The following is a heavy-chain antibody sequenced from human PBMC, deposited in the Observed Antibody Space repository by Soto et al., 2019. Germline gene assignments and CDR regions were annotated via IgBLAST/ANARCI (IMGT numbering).Heavy chain of an antibody. CDR1: GGTFSSYA. V-gene: IGHV1-69*12. Sequence: QVQLVQSGAEVKKPGSSVKVSCKASGGTFSSYAISWVRQAPGQGLEWMGGIIPIFGTANYAQKFQGRVTITADESTSTAYMELSSLRSEDTAVYYCAREAPYTMVRGGPHYYYGMDVWGQGTTVTVSS. J-gene: IGHJ6*02. CDR3: AREAPYTMVRGGPHYYYGMDV. CDR2: IIPIFGTA. D-gene: IGHD3-10*01.